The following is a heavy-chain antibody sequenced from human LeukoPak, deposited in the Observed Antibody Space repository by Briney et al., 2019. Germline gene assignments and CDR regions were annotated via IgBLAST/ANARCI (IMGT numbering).Heavy chain of an antibody. J-gene: IGHJ4*02. CDR3: AKLTVAGPFDY. CDR1: GFTFSSYA. V-gene: IGHV3-23*01. Sequence: GGSLRLSCAASGFTFSSYAMSWVREAPGKGLEWGSAISGSGGSTYYADSVKGRFTISRDNSKNTLYLQMNSLRAEDTAVYYCAKLTVAGPFDYWGQGTLVTVSS. D-gene: IGHD6-19*01. CDR2: ISGSGGST.